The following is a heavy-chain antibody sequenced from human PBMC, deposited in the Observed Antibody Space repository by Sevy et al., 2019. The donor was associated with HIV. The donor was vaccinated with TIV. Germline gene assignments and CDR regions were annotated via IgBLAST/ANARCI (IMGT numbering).Heavy chain of an antibody. Sequence: GGSLRLSCAVSGFTFRDYFMTWIRQAPGRGLEWVSYISGSGTTIYYADSVKGRLTISRDNSKNTLYLQMNSLRAEDTAVYYCARIGTGHTYGTPPWYWGQGTLVTVSS. D-gene: IGHD5-18*01. CDR1: GFTFRDYF. V-gene: IGHV3-11*04. CDR3: ARIGTGHTYGTPPWY. J-gene: IGHJ4*02. CDR2: ISGSGTTI.